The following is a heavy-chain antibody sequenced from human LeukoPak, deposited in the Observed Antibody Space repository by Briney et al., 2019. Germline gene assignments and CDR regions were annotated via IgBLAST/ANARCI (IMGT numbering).Heavy chain of an antibody. J-gene: IGHJ6*02. D-gene: IGHD5-24*01. Sequence: SNTLSLTCAISVYSVSINSAAWNWIRQSPPTGLEWQGRTYYRSRWYNDYALSVKSRITIKPDTSKNQFSLQLNSVTPADTAVYACDRDQIEMATIMAYYCGMDVWGQGTTVTVSS. CDR2: TYYRSRWYN. CDR3: DRDQIEMATIMAYYCGMDV. V-gene: IGHV6-1*01. CDR1: VYSVSINSAA.